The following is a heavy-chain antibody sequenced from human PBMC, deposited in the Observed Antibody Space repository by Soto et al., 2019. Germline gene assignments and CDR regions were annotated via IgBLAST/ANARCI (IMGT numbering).Heavy chain of an antibody. D-gene: IGHD2-21*02. Sequence: SETLSLTCTVSDGSISSNSDYWGWIRQPPGKGLEWIGSMSYSGSTYFSPSLKSRVTISVDTSKNQFSLKLISVTAADTAAYYCARHVRLYCGGDCYSAYFQHWGQGTLVTVSS. CDR1: DGSISSNSDY. CDR2: MSYSGST. J-gene: IGHJ1*01. CDR3: ARHVRLYCGGDCYSAYFQH. V-gene: IGHV4-39*01.